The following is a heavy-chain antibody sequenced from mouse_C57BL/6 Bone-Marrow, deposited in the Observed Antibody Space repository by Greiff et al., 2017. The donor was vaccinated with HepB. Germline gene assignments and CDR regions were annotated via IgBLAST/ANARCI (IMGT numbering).Heavy chain of an antibody. Sequence: QVQLQQSGAELAKPGASMKLSCKASGYTFTSYWMHWVKQRPGQGLEWIGYINPSSGYTKYNQKFKDKATLTADKSSSTAYMQLSSLTYEDSAVYYCARSEIPFITTVVATDYWGQGTTLTVSS. CDR1: GYTFTSYW. D-gene: IGHD1-1*01. J-gene: IGHJ2*01. CDR3: ARSEIPFITTVVATDY. V-gene: IGHV1-7*01. CDR2: INPSSGYT.